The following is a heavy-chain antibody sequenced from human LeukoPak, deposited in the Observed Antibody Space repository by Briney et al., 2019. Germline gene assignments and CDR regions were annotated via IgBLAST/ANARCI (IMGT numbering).Heavy chain of an antibody. CDR3: ARLSGYDWESFYDY. V-gene: IGHV1-18*01. CDR2: ISAYNGNT. CDR1: GYTFTSYG. D-gene: IGHD5-12*01. J-gene: IGHJ4*02. Sequence: GASVKVSCKASGYTFTSYGISWVRQAPGQGLEWMGWISAYNGNTNYAQKLQDRVTMTTDTSTSTAYMELRSLRSDDTAVYYCARLSGYDWESFYDYWGQGTLVTVSS.